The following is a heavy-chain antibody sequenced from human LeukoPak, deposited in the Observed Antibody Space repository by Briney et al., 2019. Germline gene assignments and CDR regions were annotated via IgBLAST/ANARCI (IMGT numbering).Heavy chain of an antibody. J-gene: IGHJ5*02. D-gene: IGHD1-14*01. CDR1: GYTFTSYD. CDR2: MNPNSGNT. Sequence: ASVKVSCKASGYTFTSYDINWVRQATGQGLERMGWMNPNSGNTGYAQKFQGRVTMTRNTSIGTAYMELNSLRSEDTAVYYCAQEVLPSYNWFDPWGQGTLVTVSS. V-gene: IGHV1-8*01. CDR3: AQEVLPSYNWFDP.